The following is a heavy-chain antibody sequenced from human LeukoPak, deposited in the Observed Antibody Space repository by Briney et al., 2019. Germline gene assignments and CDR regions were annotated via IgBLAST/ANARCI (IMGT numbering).Heavy chain of an antibody. CDR2: ISSSSSTI. D-gene: IGHD6-19*01. CDR1: RFTFSIFA. V-gene: IGHV3-48*01. J-gene: IGHJ4*02. Sequence: GGSLRLSCAASRFTFSIFAMNWVRQAPGKGLEWLSYISSSSSTIYYADSVKGRFTISRDNAKNSLYLQLNSLRPEDTGLYYCARDRGGWPDYWGQGTLVTVSS. CDR3: ARDRGGWPDY.